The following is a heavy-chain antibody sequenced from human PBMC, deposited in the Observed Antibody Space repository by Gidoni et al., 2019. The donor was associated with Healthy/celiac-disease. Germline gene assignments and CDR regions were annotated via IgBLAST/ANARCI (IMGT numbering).Heavy chain of an antibody. V-gene: IGHV4-59*01. CDR3: ARDDWNSRGLDY. CDR2: IYYSGST. D-gene: IGHD1-7*01. J-gene: IGHJ4*02. Sequence: WIGYIYYSGSTNYNPSLKSRVTISVDTSKNQFSLKLSSVTAADTAVYYCARDDWNSRGLDYWGQGTLVTVSS.